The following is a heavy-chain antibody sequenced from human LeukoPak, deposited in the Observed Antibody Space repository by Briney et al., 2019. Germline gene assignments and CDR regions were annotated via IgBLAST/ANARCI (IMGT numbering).Heavy chain of an antibody. D-gene: IGHD3-10*01. CDR3: ASYGSRSYRFDP. CDR2: IHHGGST. V-gene: IGHV4-31*03. Sequence: SETLSLTCTVSGGSISSGNYYWSWIRQHPGKGLEWIGYIHHGGSTYYNPSLKSRVIISVDTSKNQFSLKLNSVTAADTAVYYCASYGSRSYRFDPWGQGTLVTVSS. J-gene: IGHJ5*02. CDR1: GGSISSGNYY.